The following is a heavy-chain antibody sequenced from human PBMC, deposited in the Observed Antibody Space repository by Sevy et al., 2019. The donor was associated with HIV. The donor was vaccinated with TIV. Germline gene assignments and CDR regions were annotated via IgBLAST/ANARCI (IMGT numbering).Heavy chain of an antibody. Sequence: ASVKVSCKASGGTFSSYAISWVRQAPGQGLEWMGGIIPIFGTANYAQKFQGRVTITADESTCTAYMELSSLRSEDTAVYYCARDRYSSGGLDYWGQGTLVTVSS. CDR1: GGTFSSYA. CDR2: IIPIFGTA. D-gene: IGHD1-20*01. CDR3: ARDRYSSGGLDY. J-gene: IGHJ4*02. V-gene: IGHV1-69*13.